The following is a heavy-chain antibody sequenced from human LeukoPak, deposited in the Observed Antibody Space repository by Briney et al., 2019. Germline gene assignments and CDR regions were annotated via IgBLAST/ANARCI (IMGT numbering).Heavy chain of an antibody. CDR3: ARGHTTVTTVDAFDI. D-gene: IGHD4-17*01. V-gene: IGHV4-4*07. Sequence: PSETLSLTCTVSGGSINIYYWSWLPQPAGEGLEWIGRIYSNGITQYTPPLKSRVTLSVDTSGNQFSLNLTAVTAADTAVYYCARGHTTVTTVDAFDIWGQGTMVTVSS. J-gene: IGHJ3*02. CDR2: IYSNGIT. CDR1: GGSINIYY.